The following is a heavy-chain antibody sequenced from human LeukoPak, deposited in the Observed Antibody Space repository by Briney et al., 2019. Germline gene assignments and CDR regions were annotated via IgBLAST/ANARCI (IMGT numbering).Heavy chain of an antibody. CDR2: IIPIFGTA. CDR1: GGTFSSYA. J-gene: IGHJ4*02. D-gene: IGHD5-24*01. V-gene: IGHV1-69*06. CDR3: ARSPMAYFDY. Sequence: SVKVSCKASGGTFSSYAISWVRQAPGQGLEWMGGIIPIFGTANYARKFQGRVTITADKSTSTAYMELSSLRSEDTAVYYCARSPMAYFDYWGQGTLVTVSS.